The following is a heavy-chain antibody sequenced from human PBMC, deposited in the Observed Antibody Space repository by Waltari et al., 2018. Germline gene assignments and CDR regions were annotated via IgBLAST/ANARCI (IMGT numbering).Heavy chain of an antibody. D-gene: IGHD5-12*01. CDR3: ARDERGWRVATATLTFGY. V-gene: IGHV3-21*01. CDR2: ISGSSSSYI. Sequence: EVQLLESGGGLVQPGGSLRLSCAASGFTFSSYAMSWVRQAPGKGLEWVSAISGSSSSYIYYADSGKGRFTISRDNAKNSLYLQMNSLRAEDTAVYYCARDERGWRVATATLTFGYWGQGTLVTVSS. J-gene: IGHJ4*02. CDR1: GFTFSSYA.